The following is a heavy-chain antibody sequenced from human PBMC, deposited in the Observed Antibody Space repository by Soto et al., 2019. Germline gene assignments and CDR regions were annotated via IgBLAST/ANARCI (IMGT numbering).Heavy chain of an antibody. D-gene: IGHD3-22*01. CDR3: AREYGNYDSSGYYAY. J-gene: IGHJ4*02. Sequence: VSLNVSCKASGYSCTSYFMHWVSQAPGQGLEWMGIINPSGGSTNYAQKLQGRVSMTRDRSTSTVHMELSSLRSDDTAMYYCAREYGNYDSSGYYAYWGQGTLVTVSS. CDR2: INPSGGST. V-gene: IGHV1-46*01. CDR1: GYSCTSYF.